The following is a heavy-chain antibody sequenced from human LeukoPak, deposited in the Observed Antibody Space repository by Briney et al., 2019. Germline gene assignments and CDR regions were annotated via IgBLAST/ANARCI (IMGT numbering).Heavy chain of an antibody. D-gene: IGHD6-13*01. CDR1: GFTFSSYA. J-gene: IGHJ4*02. CDR3: ARDPRPPTPKRIAAAAAFDY. V-gene: IGHV3-30-3*01. Sequence: GRSLRLSCAASGFTFSSYAMHWVRQAPGKGLEWVAVISYDGSNKYYADSVKGRFTISRDNSKNTLYLQMNSLRAEDTAVYYCARDPRPPTPKRIAAAAAFDYWGQGTLVTVSS. CDR2: ISYDGSNK.